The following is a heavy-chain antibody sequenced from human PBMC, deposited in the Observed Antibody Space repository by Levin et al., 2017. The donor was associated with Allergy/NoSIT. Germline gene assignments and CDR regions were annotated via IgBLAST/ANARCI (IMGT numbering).Heavy chain of an antibody. CDR3: ARGSNYCSSTTCYARYGMDV. CDR1: GFTFSSFT. J-gene: IGHJ6*02. Sequence: GESLKISCAASGFTFSSFTMNWVRQAPGKWLEWVSSISSSGTYLYYADSVRGRLTISRDNAKNSVHLQMNSLRAEDTAVYYCARGSNYCSSTTCYARYGMDVWGQGTTVTVSS. V-gene: IGHV3-21*01. CDR2: ISSSGTYL. D-gene: IGHD2-2*01.